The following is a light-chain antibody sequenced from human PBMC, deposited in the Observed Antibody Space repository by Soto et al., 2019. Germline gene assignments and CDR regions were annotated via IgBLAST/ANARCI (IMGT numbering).Light chain of an antibody. CDR2: DVS. CDR1: SSDVGGYNY. V-gene: IGLV2-11*01. Sequence: QSVLTQPRSVSGSPGQSVTISCTGTSSDVGGYNYVSWYQQHPGKAPKLVIYDVSKRPSGVPDRFSGSKSGNTASLTISGLQAEDEADYYCCSHAGSYTFVFGGGTKVTVL. J-gene: IGLJ2*01. CDR3: CSHAGSYTFV.